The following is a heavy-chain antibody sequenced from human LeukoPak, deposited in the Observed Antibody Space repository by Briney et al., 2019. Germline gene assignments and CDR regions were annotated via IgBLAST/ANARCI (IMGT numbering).Heavy chain of an antibody. CDR2: ISFDGNNK. V-gene: IGHV3-30-3*01. Sequence: GGSLRLSCAASGFIFSSYAMHWVRQAPGKGLEWVAVISFDGNNKYYADSVKGRFTLSRDNSKNTLYLQMNSLRAEDTAVYYCAKVPMDAGWLVLDYWGQGTLVTVSS. J-gene: IGHJ4*02. CDR3: AKVPMDAGWLVLDY. CDR1: GFIFSSYA. D-gene: IGHD6-19*01.